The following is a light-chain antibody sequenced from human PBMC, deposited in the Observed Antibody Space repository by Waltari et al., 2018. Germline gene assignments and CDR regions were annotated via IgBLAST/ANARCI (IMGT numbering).Light chain of an antibody. Sequence: DIQLTQSPSFLSASVGERVSITCRASPDISNYLAWYHQKLGKVPKLLIFAASTLQNGVPSRFSGSGSGTEFTLTIASLQPEDFATYYCQQVQTHSALTFGGGTRVEIK. V-gene: IGKV1-9*01. CDR2: AAS. CDR3: QQVQTHSALT. J-gene: IGKJ4*01. CDR1: PDISNY.